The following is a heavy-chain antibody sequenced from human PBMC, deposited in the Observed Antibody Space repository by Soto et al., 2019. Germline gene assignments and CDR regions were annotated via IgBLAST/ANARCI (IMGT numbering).Heavy chain of an antibody. D-gene: IGHD3-9*01. Sequence: QVQLVQSGAEVKKPGASVKVSCKASGYTFSSYGISWVRQAPGQGLEWVGGVSAYNGNTNYAQKLQGRVPMTTDTSTTTAHMELRSLRSDDTAVYYCARDSGADYDVLTGYYPFDSWGQGTLVTVSS. CDR2: VSAYNGNT. V-gene: IGHV1-18*01. J-gene: IGHJ4*02. CDR1: GYTFSSYG. CDR3: ARDSGADYDVLTGYYPFDS.